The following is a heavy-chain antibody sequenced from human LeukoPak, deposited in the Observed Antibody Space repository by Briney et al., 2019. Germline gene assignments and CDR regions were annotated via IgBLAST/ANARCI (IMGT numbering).Heavy chain of an antibody. D-gene: IGHD2-15*01. V-gene: IGHV4-34*01. Sequence: SETLSLTCAVYGGSFSGYYWSWIRQPPGKGLEWIGEINHSGSTNNNPSLKSRVTISIDTSKNQFSLKLSSVTAADTAVYYCARGGYCSRGSCYSNWFDPWGQGTLVTVSS. CDR2: INHSGST. J-gene: IGHJ5*02. CDR1: GGSFSGYY. CDR3: ARGGYCSRGSCYSNWFDP.